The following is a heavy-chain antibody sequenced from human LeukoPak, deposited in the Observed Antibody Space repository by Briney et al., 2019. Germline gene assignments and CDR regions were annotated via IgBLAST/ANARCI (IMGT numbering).Heavy chain of an antibody. D-gene: IGHD3-3*01. V-gene: IGHV3-21*04. CDR2: ISSSSSYI. J-gene: IGHJ6*03. CDR3: AKGVGYYTGYSYHYYMDV. Sequence: PGGSLRLSCAASGFTFSSYSMNWVRQAPGKGLEWVSSISSSSSYIYYADSVKGRFTISRDNAKNSLYLQMNSLRDEDTAVYYCAKGVGYYTGYSYHYYMDVWGKGTTVTISS. CDR1: GFTFSSYS.